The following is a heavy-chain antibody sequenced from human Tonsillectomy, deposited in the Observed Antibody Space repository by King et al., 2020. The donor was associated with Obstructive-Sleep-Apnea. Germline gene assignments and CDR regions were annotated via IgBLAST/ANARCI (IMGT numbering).Heavy chain of an antibody. CDR3: ARGGGGSKPSDY. V-gene: IGHV4-34*01. J-gene: IGHJ4*02. Sequence: VKLQKWGAGLLKPSETLSLTCAVYGESLSGYYLSWLRQPPGKGLEWIGESNHGGSTNYNPSLKSRVTISVDRSKNRFSLKLTSVTAADTAVYYCARGGGGSKPSDYWGQGTLVTVSS. CDR1: GESLSGYY. CDR2: SNHGGST. D-gene: IGHD1-26*01.